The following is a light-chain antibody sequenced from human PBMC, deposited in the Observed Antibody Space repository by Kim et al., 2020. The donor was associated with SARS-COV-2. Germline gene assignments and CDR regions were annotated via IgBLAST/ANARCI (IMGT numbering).Light chain of an antibody. CDR2: RAS. CDR1: QSVSSSY. J-gene: IGKJ2*01. CDR3: QQYGSSPVT. V-gene: IGKV3-20*01. Sequence: EIVLTQSPGTLSLSPGERVTLSCRASQSVSSSYLAWYQQKPGLAPRLLIYRASTRATGIPGRFSGSGSGADFTLTISRLEPEDFALYYCQQYGSSPVTFGQGTKLEI.